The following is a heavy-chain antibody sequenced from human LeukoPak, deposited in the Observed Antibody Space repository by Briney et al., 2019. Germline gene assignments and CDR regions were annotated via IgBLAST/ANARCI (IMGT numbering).Heavy chain of an antibody. V-gene: IGHV4-61*02. Sequence: SQTLSLTCTVSGGSISSGSYYWSWIRQPAGKGLEWIGRIYTSGTTNYNPSLMSRVTISVDTSKNQFPLRLSSVTAADTAVFYCATERRGSLNAFDIWGQGTMVAVSS. J-gene: IGHJ3*02. CDR3: ATERRGSLNAFDI. CDR1: GGSISSGSYY. CDR2: IYTSGTT. D-gene: IGHD3-10*01.